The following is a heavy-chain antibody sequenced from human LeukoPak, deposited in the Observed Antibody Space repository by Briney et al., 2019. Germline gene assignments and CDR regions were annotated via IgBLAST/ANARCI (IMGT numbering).Heavy chain of an antibody. V-gene: IGHV7-4-1*02. D-gene: IGHD3-3*01. CDR3: ARMAYDFWSGYYFDY. CDR2: INTNTGNP. J-gene: IGHJ4*02. CDR1: GYTFTSYA. Sequence: ASVKVSCKASGYTFTSYAMNWVRQAPGQGLEWMGWINTNTGNPTYTQGFTGRFVFSLDTSVSTAYLQISSLKAEDTAVYYCARMAYDFWSGYYFDYWGQGTLVTVSS.